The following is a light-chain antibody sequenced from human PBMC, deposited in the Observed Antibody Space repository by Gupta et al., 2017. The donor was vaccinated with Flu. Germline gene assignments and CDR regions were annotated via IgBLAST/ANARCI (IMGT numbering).Light chain of an antibody. V-gene: IGLV3-9*01. Sequence: ALGQTARLTCGGDSIGSRSVNWYQQKAGQAPILVIYRDSNRPPGIPDRFSASNSKNTATLTITGAQGGDEADYHCQVWASSTAVFGGGTKLTVL. CDR3: QVWASSTAV. CDR2: RDS. J-gene: IGLJ2*01. CDR1: SIGSRS.